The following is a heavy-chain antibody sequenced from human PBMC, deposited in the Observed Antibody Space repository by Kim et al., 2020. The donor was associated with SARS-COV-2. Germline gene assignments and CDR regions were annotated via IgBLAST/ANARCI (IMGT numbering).Heavy chain of an antibody. J-gene: IGHJ4*02. CDR3: ESGDDVWGKV. CDR2: SI. D-gene: IGHD3-3*01. V-gene: IGHV4-61*03. Sequence: SINYNPTLKSRVTISVDTSKNHFSLKLSSVTAAGTAVYYCESGDDVWGKVWGQGTLVTVSS.